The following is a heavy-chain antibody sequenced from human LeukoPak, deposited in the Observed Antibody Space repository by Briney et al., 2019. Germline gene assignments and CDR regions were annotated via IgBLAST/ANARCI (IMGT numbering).Heavy chain of an antibody. V-gene: IGHV3-23*01. CDR2: LSYGGDFT. CDR1: GFTFSNYA. J-gene: IGHJ5*02. Sequence: GGSLRLSCAASGFTFSNYAMYWVRQAPGKGLEWVSGLSYGGDFTYYADSVKGRLTISRDNSKNTLYLEMNSLRVEDTAVYYCAKRGNTISFFDPWGQGTLVTVSS. D-gene: IGHD5-24*01. CDR3: AKRGNTISFFDP.